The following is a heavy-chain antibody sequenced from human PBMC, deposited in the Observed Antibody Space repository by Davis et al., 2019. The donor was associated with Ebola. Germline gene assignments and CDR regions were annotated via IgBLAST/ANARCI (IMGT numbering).Heavy chain of an antibody. CDR1: GGSISSSSYY. J-gene: IGHJ4*02. CDR3: ARKGIWGSYHY. D-gene: IGHD3-16*02. CDR2: IYYSGST. Sequence: GSLRLSCTVSGGSISSSSYYWGWIRQPPGKGLEWIGSIYYSGSTYYNPSLKSRVTISVDTSKNQFSLKLSSVTAADTAVYYCARKGIWGSYHYWGQGTLVTVSS. V-gene: IGHV4-39*07.